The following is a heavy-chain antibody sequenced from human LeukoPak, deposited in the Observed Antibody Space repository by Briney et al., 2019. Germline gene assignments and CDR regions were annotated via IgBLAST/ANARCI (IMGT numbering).Heavy chain of an antibody. D-gene: IGHD6-13*01. Sequence: PGGSLRLSCAASGFTFSNYGMHWVRQAPGKWLEWVAFIRFDGSNKYYAGSVKGRFTISRDNSKNTLYLQMNSLRAEDTAVYYCASGKAGSWYQLMRYWGQGTLVTVSS. CDR2: IRFDGSNK. CDR1: GFTFSNYG. J-gene: IGHJ4*02. V-gene: IGHV3-30*02. CDR3: ASGKAGSWYQLMRY.